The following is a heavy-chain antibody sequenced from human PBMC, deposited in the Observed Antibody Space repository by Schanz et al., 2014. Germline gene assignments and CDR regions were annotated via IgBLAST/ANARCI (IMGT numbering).Heavy chain of an antibody. J-gene: IGHJ3*02. CDR3: AMEAGDHYDILTGYYSDALDI. Sequence: QVQLQESGPGLVKPSQTLSLTCGVSGGSISSGGYSWSWIQQPPGKGLECIGYLHYNGSTYYNPSLKGRVTIAVDTPKTQFALRRSPVTAADTAVYYCAMEAGDHYDILTGYYSDALDIWGQGTMVTVSS. CDR1: GGSISSGGYS. CDR2: LHYNGST. V-gene: IGHV4-30-4*07. D-gene: IGHD3-9*01.